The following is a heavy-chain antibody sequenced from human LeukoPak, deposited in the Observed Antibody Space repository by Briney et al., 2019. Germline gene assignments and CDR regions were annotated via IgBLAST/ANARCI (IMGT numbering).Heavy chain of an antibody. CDR2: IGGSGANT. D-gene: IGHD3-22*01. CDR3: AKTNGYYDL. V-gene: IGHV3-23*01. Sequence: GGSLRLSCEASGLTFSSYGMSWVRKAPGKGLGWVSSIGGSGANTYYADSVKGRFTISRDNSKSTMYLQMNSLRAEDTAVYHCAKTNGYYDLWGQGTLVTVSS. J-gene: IGHJ4*02. CDR1: GLTFSSYG.